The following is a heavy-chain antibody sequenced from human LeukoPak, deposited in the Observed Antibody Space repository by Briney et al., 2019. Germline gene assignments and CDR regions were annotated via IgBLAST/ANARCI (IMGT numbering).Heavy chain of an antibody. J-gene: IGHJ3*02. CDR1: GFTFSSYW. Sequence: GGSLRLSCAASGFTFSSYWMHWVRQAPGKGLVWVSRINTDGSSTSYADSVKGRFTISRDNAKNTLYLQMNSLRAEDTAVYYCARGSRVTTRLDAFDIWGQGTMVTVSS. D-gene: IGHD4-17*01. CDR3: ARGSRVTTRLDAFDI. V-gene: IGHV3-74*01. CDR2: INTDGSST.